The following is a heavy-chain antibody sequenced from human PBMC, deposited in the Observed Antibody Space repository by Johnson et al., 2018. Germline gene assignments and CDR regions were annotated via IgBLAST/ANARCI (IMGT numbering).Heavy chain of an antibody. V-gene: IGHV3-30-3*01. Sequence: QVQLVQSGGGVVQPGRSLRLSCAASGFTFSSYAMHWVRQAPGKGLEWVAVISYDGSNKYYADSVKGRFTISRDNSKNTLYLQMNSLRAEDTAVYYCARDVEWGGYYYYYYMDVWGKGTTVTVSS. CDR1: GFTFSSYA. D-gene: IGHD3-16*01. J-gene: IGHJ6*03. CDR2: ISYDGSNK. CDR3: ARDVEWGGYYYYYYMDV.